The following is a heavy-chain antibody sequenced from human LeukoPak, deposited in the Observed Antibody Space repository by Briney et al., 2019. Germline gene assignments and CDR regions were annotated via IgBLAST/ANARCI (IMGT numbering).Heavy chain of an antibody. Sequence: GGSLRLSCAASGFTFSSYAMSWVRQAPGKGLEWVSAISGSGGSTYYADSVKGRFTISRDNSKNTLFLQMNSMRAEDTAVYYCAKEVWSAMYYFDFWGQGTLVTVSS. J-gene: IGHJ4*02. CDR3: AKEVWSAMYYFDF. CDR1: GFTFSSYA. CDR2: ISGSGGST. D-gene: IGHD2-2*01. V-gene: IGHV3-23*01.